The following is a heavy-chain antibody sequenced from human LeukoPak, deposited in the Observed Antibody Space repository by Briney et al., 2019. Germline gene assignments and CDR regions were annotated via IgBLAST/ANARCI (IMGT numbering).Heavy chain of an antibody. J-gene: IGHJ5*02. CDR1: GGSINSYY. V-gene: IGHV4-59*01. Sequence: PSETLSLTCTVSGGSINSYYWSWIRQPPGKGLEWIGYIYYSGSANYNPSLKSRVTISVDTSKNQFSLNLSSVTAADTAVYYCARDALLTGFGALFDPWGQGTLVTTSS. CDR2: IYYSGSA. D-gene: IGHD3-10*01. CDR3: ARDALLTGFGALFDP.